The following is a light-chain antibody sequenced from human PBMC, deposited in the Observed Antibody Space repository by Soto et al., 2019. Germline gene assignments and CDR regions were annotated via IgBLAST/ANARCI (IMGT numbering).Light chain of an antibody. CDR3: QRYNTCPPCT. J-gene: IGKJ2*02. CDR2: GAS. V-gene: IGKV1-27*01. CDR1: QGISNY. Sequence: DIQMTQSPSSLSASVGDRVTITCRASQGISNYLAWYQQKPGQAPKLLIYGASTLPSGVPSRFSGSGSGTDFTLTISSLQSEDVAAYYCQRYNTCPPCTFGQGTKLEIK.